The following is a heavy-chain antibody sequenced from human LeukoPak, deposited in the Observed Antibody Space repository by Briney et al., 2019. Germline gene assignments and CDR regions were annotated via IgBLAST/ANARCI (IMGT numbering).Heavy chain of an antibody. J-gene: IGHJ4*02. D-gene: IGHD6-6*01. CDR1: EFTFSSYT. CDR2: ISSSSSYI. CDR3: ARVPLEYSSLIRFWGGDY. Sequence: GGSLRPSCAASEFTFSSYTMNWVRQAPGKGLEWVSSISSSSSYIYYADSVKGRFTISRDNAKNSLYLQMNSLRAEDTAVYYCARVPLEYSSLIRFWGGDYWGQGTLVTVSS. V-gene: IGHV3-21*01.